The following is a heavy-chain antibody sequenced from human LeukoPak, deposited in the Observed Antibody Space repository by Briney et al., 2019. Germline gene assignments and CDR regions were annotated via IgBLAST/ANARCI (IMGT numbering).Heavy chain of an antibody. D-gene: IGHD6-6*01. Sequence: SVKVSCKASGGTFISYAISWVGQAPGQGMEWMGGIIPIFGTANYAQKFQGRVTITTDESTSTAYMELSSLRSEDTAVYYCARASEYSSSSGLLDYWGQGTLVTVSS. CDR2: IIPIFGTA. CDR1: GGTFISYA. CDR3: ARASEYSSSSGLLDY. V-gene: IGHV1-69*05. J-gene: IGHJ4*02.